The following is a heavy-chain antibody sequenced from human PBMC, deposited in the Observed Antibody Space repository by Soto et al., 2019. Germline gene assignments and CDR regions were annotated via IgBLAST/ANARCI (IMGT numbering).Heavy chain of an antibody. Sequence: GGSLRLSCAASGFTFSSYGMHWVRQAPGKGLEWVAVISYDGSNKYYADSVKGRFTISRDNSKNTLYLQMNSLRAEDTAVYYCAKDSYDILTGYSNYYYYYYMDVWGKGTTVTVSS. V-gene: IGHV3-30*18. D-gene: IGHD3-9*01. CDR2: ISYDGSNK. CDR3: AKDSYDILTGYSNYYYYYYMDV. CDR1: GFTFSSYG. J-gene: IGHJ6*03.